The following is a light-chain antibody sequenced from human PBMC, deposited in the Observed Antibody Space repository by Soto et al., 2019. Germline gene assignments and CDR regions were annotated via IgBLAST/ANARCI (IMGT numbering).Light chain of an antibody. J-gene: IGLJ2*01. Sequence: QSALTQPPSVSGSPGQSVTISCTGTSSDVGTYNHVSWYSQHPGTAPKLMIYDVSNRPSGVPDRFSGSKSGNTASLTISGLQAEDEAEYYCSSYTGSSPLVVFGGVTKLPVL. CDR1: SSDVGTYNH. V-gene: IGLV2-18*02. CDR2: DVS. CDR3: SSYTGSSPLVV.